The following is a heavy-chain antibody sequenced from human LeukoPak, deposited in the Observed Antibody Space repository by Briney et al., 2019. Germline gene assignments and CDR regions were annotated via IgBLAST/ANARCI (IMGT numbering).Heavy chain of an antibody. CDR1: GYTFTSYG. CDR3: ARARGVTVLYYYYGMDV. Sequence: ASVKVSCKASGYTFTSYGISWVRQAPGQGLEWMGWISAYNGNTNYAQKLQGRVTMTRDTSTSTVYMELSSLRPEDTAVYYCARARGVTVLYYYYGMDVWGQGTTVTVSS. D-gene: IGHD2-21*02. CDR2: ISAYNGNT. V-gene: IGHV1-18*01. J-gene: IGHJ6*02.